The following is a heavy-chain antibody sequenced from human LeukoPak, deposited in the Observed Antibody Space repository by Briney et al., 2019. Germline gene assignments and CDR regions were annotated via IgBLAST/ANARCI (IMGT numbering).Heavy chain of an antibody. J-gene: IGHJ6*02. Sequence: GASVKVSCKASGYTFTSYGISWVRQAPGQGLEWMGWISAYNGNTNYAQKLQGRVTITTDTSTSTAYMELRSLRSDDTAVYYCARDLYSSSWPSHYYYGMDVWGQGTTVTVSS. CDR2: ISAYNGNT. CDR3: ARDLYSSSWPSHYYYGMDV. D-gene: IGHD6-13*01. CDR1: GYTFTSYG. V-gene: IGHV1-18*01.